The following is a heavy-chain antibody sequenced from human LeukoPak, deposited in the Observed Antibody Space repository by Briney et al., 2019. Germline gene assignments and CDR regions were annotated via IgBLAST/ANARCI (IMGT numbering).Heavy chain of an antibody. CDR1: GFTFSSYA. D-gene: IGHD3-22*01. V-gene: IGHV3-23*01. CDR3: AKGAIPVGSGYYSFGY. Sequence: GGSLRLSCAASGFTFSSYAMSWVRQAPGKGLEWVSTISGSGGSTYYADSVKGRFTISRDNSKNTLYLQMNSLRAEDTAVYYCAKGAIPVGSGYYSFGYWGQGTLVTVSS. CDR2: ISGSGGST. J-gene: IGHJ4*02.